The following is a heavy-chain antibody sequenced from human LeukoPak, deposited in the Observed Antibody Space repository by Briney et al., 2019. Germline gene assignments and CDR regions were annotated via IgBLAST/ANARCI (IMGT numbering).Heavy chain of an antibody. Sequence: EASVKVSCKASGGTFSSYAISWVRQAPGQGLEWMGWISAYNGNTNYAQKLQGRVTMTTDTSTSTAYMELRSLRSDDTAVYYCARDVRGSYLDYWGQGTLVTVSS. CDR1: GGTFSSYA. CDR2: ISAYNGNT. J-gene: IGHJ4*02. CDR3: ARDVRGSYLDY. D-gene: IGHD1-26*01. V-gene: IGHV1-18*01.